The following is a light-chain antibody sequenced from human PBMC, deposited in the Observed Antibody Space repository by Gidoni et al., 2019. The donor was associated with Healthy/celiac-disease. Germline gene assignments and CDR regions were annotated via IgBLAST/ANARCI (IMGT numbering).Light chain of an antibody. CDR3: QSYDSSLSVV. CDR2: GNS. V-gene: IGLV1-40*01. CDR1: ISNIGAGYV. Sequence: QSVLTQPPSVAGAPGQGVTISCTGSISNIGAGYVVHWYQQLPGTAPKLLIYGNSNRPSGVPDRFSGSKSGTSASLAITGLQAEDEADYYCQSYDSSLSVVFGGGTKLTVL. J-gene: IGLJ2*01.